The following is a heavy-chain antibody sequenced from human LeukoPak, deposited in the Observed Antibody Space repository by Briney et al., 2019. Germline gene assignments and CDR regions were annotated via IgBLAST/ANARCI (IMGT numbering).Heavy chain of an antibody. J-gene: IGHJ4*02. CDR2: ISSSSSYI. D-gene: IGHD3-10*01. CDR3: ARASDLWFGELLSSY. CDR1: GFTFSSYS. Sequence: GSLRLSCAASGFTFSSYSMNWVRQAPGKGLEWVSSISSSSSYIYYADSVKGRFTISRDNAKNSLYLQMNSLRAEDTAVYYCARASDLWFGELLSSYWGQGTLVTVSS. V-gene: IGHV3-21*01.